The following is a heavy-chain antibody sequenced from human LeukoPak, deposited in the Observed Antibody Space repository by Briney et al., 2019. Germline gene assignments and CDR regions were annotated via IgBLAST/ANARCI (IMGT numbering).Heavy chain of an antibody. CDR2: INPNSGGT. D-gene: IGHD1-20*01. Sequence: ASVKVSCTASGYTFTGYYMHWVRQAPGQGLEWMGWINPNSGGTNYAQKFQGRVTMTRDTSISTAYMELSRLRSDDTAVYYCARVYRYNWNDLFWYYFDYWGQGTLVTVSS. J-gene: IGHJ4*02. V-gene: IGHV1-2*02. CDR1: GYTFTGYY. CDR3: ARVYRYNWNDLFWYYFDY.